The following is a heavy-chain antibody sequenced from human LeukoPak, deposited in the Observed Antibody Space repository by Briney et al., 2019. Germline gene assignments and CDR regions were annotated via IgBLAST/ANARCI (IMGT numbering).Heavy chain of an antibody. Sequence: PSETLSLTCTVSGGSISSYYWSWIRQPAGKGLEWIGRIYTSGSTNYNPSLKSRVTISVDTSKNQFSLKLSSVTAADTAVYYCARVPRGNSYGHFDYWGQGTLVTVSS. CDR1: GGSISSYY. D-gene: IGHD5-18*01. J-gene: IGHJ4*02. CDR2: IYTSGST. V-gene: IGHV4-4*07. CDR3: ARVPRGNSYGHFDY.